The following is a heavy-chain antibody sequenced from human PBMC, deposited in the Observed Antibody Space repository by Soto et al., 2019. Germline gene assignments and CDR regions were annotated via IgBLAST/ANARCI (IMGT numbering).Heavy chain of an antibody. CDR1: GVSISSSSYY. CDR2: MYSSGST. Sequence: QLQLEESGPGLVKPSETLSLICTVSGVSISSSSYYWGWIRQPPGKGLEWIGNMYSSGSTYYNPSLKSRVTISVDASKSRFSLKLNAVTAAETSVYYCAQGMLGDWYFDLWGRGTLVTVSS. D-gene: IGHD3-10*01. CDR3: AQGMLGDWYFDL. V-gene: IGHV4-39*01. J-gene: IGHJ2*01.